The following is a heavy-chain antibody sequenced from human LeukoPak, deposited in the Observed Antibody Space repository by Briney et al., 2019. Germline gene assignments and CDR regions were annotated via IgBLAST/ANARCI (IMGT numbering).Heavy chain of an antibody. J-gene: IGHJ4*02. CDR2: ISAYNGNT. Sequence: GASVEVSCKASGYTFTSYGISWVRQAPGQGLEWMGWISAYNGNTNYAQKLQGRVTMTTDTSTSTAYMELRSLRSDDTAVYYCAREDGYGQLYYFDYWGQGTLVTVSS. D-gene: IGHD5-24*01. V-gene: IGHV1-18*01. CDR1: GYTFTSYG. CDR3: AREDGYGQLYYFDY.